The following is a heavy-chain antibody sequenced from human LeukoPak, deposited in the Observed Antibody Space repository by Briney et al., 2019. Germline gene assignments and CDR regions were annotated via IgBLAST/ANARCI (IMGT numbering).Heavy chain of an antibody. CDR2: ISAYNGNT. J-gene: IGHJ6*03. D-gene: IGHD3-3*01. Sequence: ASVKVSCKASGGTFSSYAISWVRQAPGQGLEWMGWISAYNGNTNYAQKLQGRVTMTTDTSTSTAYMELRSLRSDDTAVYYCARRNSYYDFWSGYYPGGYYYYMDVWGKGTTVTVSS. V-gene: IGHV1-18*01. CDR1: GGTFSSYA. CDR3: ARRNSYYDFWSGYYPGGYYYYMDV.